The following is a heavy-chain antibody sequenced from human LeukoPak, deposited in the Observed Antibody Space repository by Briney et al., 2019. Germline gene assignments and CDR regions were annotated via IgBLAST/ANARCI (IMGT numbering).Heavy chain of an antibody. CDR2: IRYDGSNK. V-gene: IGHV3-30*02. J-gene: IGHJ4*02. Sequence: GGSLRLSCAASGFTFRSYGMHRVREAPGKGLEWVAFIRYDGSNKYYADSVMGRFTISRDNSKNTLYLQMNSLRAEDTAVYYCAKDYGSGSYFDYWGQGTLVTVSS. D-gene: IGHD3-10*01. CDR1: GFTFRSYG. CDR3: AKDYGSGSYFDY.